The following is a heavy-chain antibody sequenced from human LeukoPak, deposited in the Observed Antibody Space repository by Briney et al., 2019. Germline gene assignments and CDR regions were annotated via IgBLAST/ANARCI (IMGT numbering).Heavy chain of an antibody. CDR3: ARDPAYSGGWTRNAFDI. J-gene: IGHJ3*02. CDR1: GDSVSSNSAT. V-gene: IGHV6-1*01. CDR2: TYYRSKWYN. Sequence: SQTLSLTCVLSGDSVSSNSATWNWIRQSPSRGLEWLGRTYYRSKWYNDYVVSMKSRITINPDTSKNQFSLHLNSVTPEDTAVYYCARDPAYSGGWTRNAFDIWGQGTMVTVSS. D-gene: IGHD6-19*01.